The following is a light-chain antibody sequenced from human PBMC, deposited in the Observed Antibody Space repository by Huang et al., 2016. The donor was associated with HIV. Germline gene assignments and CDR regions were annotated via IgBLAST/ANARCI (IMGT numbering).Light chain of an antibody. CDR3: QQRSNWS. J-gene: IGKJ1*01. CDR2: DAS. Sequence: ELVLTQSPATLSLSPGERATLSCRASQSVSSYLAWYQQKPGQAPRLLIYDASSGATGIPARFSGGGAGTDFTLTISSLEPEDFAVYYCQQRSNWSFGQGTKVEIK. CDR1: QSVSSY. V-gene: IGKV3-11*01.